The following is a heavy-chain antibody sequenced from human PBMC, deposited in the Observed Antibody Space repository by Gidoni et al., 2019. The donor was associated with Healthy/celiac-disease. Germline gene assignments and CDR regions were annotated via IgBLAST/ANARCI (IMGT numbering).Heavy chain of an antibody. V-gene: IGHV3-30*04. CDR3: ARARDSSGYYSAPMDV. Sequence: QVQLVESGGGVVQPGRSLRLSCAASGFPFSRYAIHWVRQAPGKGLEWVAVISYDGSNKYYADAVKGRFTISRDNSKNTLYLQMNSLRAEDTAVYYCARARDSSGYYSAPMDVWGQGTTVTVSS. D-gene: IGHD3-22*01. CDR2: ISYDGSNK. J-gene: IGHJ6*02. CDR1: GFPFSRYA.